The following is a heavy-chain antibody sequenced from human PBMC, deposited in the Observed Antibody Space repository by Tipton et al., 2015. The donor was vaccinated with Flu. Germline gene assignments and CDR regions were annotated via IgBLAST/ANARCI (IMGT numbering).Heavy chain of an antibody. J-gene: IGHJ4*02. CDR3: ARDVAAIPAAIRD. CDR2: IYYSGTT. D-gene: IGHD2-2*01. V-gene: IGHV4-59*01. Sequence: TLSLTCTVSYNSISTYSWAWIRQPPGKALEWIGYIYYSGTTNYNPSLKSRVTISADTSKTQLSLKLGSVTAADTAVYYCARDVAAIPAAIRDWGQGTLVTASS. CDR1: YNSISTYS.